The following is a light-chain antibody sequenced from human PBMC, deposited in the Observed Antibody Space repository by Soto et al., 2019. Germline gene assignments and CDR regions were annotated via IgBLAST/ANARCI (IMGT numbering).Light chain of an antibody. Sequence: VMTQSPLSLTVTPGEPASISGRSSQRLLHSNGYNYLEWYLQKPGQSPQLLINLDSDRASGVPDRFSGIGSVTDFTLNISRVEAEYCGLYYCMQSLETPWTVDQGTNVDIK. V-gene: IGKV2-28*01. CDR2: LDS. J-gene: IGKJ1*01. CDR3: MQSLETPWT. CDR1: QRLLHSNGYNY.